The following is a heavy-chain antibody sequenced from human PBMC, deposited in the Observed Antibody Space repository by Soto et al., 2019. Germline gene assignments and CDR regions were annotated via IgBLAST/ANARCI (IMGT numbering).Heavy chain of an antibody. CDR2: ISYDGSDE. D-gene: IGHD4-17*01. Sequence: QVQLVESGGGVVQPGRSLRLSCAASGFTFSSHVMHCVRQARGKGLEWVAVISYDGSDESYADSVKGRFTISTDTSKNTLYLQMNSLRPDDTAGYYCARDQRSGDYGAQCDYWGQGTLVTVSS. CDR3: ARDQRSGDYGAQCDY. J-gene: IGHJ4*02. CDR1: GFTFSSHV. V-gene: IGHV3-30*03.